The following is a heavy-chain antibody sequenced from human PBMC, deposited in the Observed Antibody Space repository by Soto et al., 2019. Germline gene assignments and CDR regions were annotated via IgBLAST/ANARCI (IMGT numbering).Heavy chain of an antibody. CDR3: ARDPVERATPYYYGMDV. CDR1: GGSISSYY. CDR2: IYYSGST. D-gene: IGHD5-12*01. Sequence: PSETLSLTCTVSGGSISSYYWSWIRQPPGKGLEWIGYIYYSGSTNYNPSLKSRVTISVDTSKNQFSLKLKSVTAADTAVYYCARDPVERATPYYYGMDVWGQGTTVTVSS. J-gene: IGHJ6*02. V-gene: IGHV4-59*01.